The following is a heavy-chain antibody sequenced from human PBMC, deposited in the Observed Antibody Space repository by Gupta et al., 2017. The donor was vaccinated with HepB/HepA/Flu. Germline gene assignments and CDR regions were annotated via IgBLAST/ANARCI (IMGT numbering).Heavy chain of an antibody. D-gene: IGHD3-10*01. CDR1: GFPFSAYG. Sequence: QVHLVESGGGVVQPVTSLRLSCAASGFPFSAYGMHWVRQAPGKGLEWVTIISHDGINKYYADSVKGRFTISRDNSDNTLYLQMNSLRAEDTAVYYCAKETYGSGSYPLEYWGQGTLVTVSS. CDR3: AKETYGSGSYPLEY. V-gene: IGHV3-30*18. CDR2: ISHDGINK. J-gene: IGHJ4*02.